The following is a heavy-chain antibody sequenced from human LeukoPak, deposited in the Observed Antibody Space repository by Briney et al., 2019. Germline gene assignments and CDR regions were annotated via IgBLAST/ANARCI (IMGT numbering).Heavy chain of an antibody. CDR1: GYTFTDYY. V-gene: IGHV1-69-2*01. D-gene: IGHD4-17*01. CDR2: VDPEDGET. CDR3: GTTGDYEV. Sequence: GPQVKISCKASGYTFTDYYMHWVQQAAEKGLEWMGLVDPEDGETIYAEKFQGRVTITADTSTDTAYLELSSLRSEDTAVYYCGTTGDYEVWGQGTLVTVSS. J-gene: IGHJ4*02.